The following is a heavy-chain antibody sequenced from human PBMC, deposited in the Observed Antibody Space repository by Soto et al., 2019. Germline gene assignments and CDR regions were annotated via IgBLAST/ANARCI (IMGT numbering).Heavy chain of an antibody. CDR2: ISSSGSTI. Sequence: QVQLVESGGGLVKPGGSLRLSCAASGFTFSDYYMSWIRQAPGKGLEWVSYISSSGSTIYYADSVKGRFTISRDNAKNSLSLQMNSLSAEDTAVYYCARVERGITIFGVVIPPFDYWGQGTLVTVSS. D-gene: IGHD3-3*01. CDR3: ARVERGITIFGVVIPPFDY. V-gene: IGHV3-11*01. J-gene: IGHJ4*02. CDR1: GFTFSDYY.